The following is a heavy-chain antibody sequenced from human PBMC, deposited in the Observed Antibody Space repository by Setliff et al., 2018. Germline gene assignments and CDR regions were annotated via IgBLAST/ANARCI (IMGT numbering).Heavy chain of an antibody. D-gene: IGHD3-9*01. CDR1: GYTFTYFG. Sequence: GASVKVSCKASGYTFTYFGLSWVRQAPGQGLEWMGWISPYNGQTTYAQRFQGRITMTTDTSTDTAYMELRNLRSDDTAIYFCAKEPAVSLTEAVRRTYYDYAMDAWGQGTTVTVPS. J-gene: IGHJ6*02. V-gene: IGHV1-18*01. CDR3: AKEPAVSLTEAVRRTYYDYAMDA. CDR2: ISPYNGQT.